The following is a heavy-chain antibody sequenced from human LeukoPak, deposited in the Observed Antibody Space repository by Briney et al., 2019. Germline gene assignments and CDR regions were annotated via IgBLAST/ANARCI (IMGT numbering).Heavy chain of an antibody. CDR2: IYHSGST. D-gene: IGHD3-22*01. V-gene: IGHV4-30-2*05. CDR1: GGSISSGGYY. Sequence: PSQTLSLTCTVSGGSISSGGYYWSWIRQPPGKGLEWIGYIYHSGSTYYNPSLKSRVTISVDTSKNQFSLKLSSVTAADTAVYYCARAGYYDSSNTFDYWGQGTLVTVSS. J-gene: IGHJ4*02. CDR3: ARAGYYDSSNTFDY.